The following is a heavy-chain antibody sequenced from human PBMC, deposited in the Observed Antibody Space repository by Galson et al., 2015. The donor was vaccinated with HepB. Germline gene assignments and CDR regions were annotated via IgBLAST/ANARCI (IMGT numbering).Heavy chain of an antibody. CDR3: AKGRDEYTVSRGYFDL. J-gene: IGHJ2*01. V-gene: IGHV3-30*18. CDR1: GFTFSSYG. CDR2: ISYDGSNK. Sequence: SLRLSCAASGFTFSSYGMHWVRQAPGKGLEWVAVISYDGSNKYYADSVKGRFTISRDNSKNTLYLQMNSLRAEDTAVYYCAKGRDEYTVSRGYFDLWGRGTLVTVSS. D-gene: IGHD4-17*01.